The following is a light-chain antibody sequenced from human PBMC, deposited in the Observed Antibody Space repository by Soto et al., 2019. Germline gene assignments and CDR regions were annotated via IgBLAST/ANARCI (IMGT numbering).Light chain of an antibody. Sequence: IVMTQSPATLSMSPGERATLSCRASQSLNRDLAWYQQKPGQAPRLLIYDASNRATGIPARFSGSGSGTDFTLTISSLEPEDFAVYYCQQRSNWPPATFGQGTRLEIK. CDR2: DAS. CDR3: QQRSNWPPAT. V-gene: IGKV3-11*01. J-gene: IGKJ5*01. CDR1: QSLNRD.